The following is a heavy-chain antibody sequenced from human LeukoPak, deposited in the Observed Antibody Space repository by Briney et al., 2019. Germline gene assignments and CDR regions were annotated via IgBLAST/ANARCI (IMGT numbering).Heavy chain of an antibody. Sequence: ASVKVSCTASGYTFTSYGISWVRQAPGQGLEWMGWISAYNGNTNYAQKLRGRVTMTTDTSTSTAYMELRSLRSDDTAVYYCARAPYSSGWYYYYYGMDVWGQGTTVTVSS. CDR2: ISAYNGNT. CDR1: GYTFTSYG. D-gene: IGHD6-19*01. CDR3: ARAPYSSGWYYYYYGMDV. V-gene: IGHV1-18*01. J-gene: IGHJ6*02.